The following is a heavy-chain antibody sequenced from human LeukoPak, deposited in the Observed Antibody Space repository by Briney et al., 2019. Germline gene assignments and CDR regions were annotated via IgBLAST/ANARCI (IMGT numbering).Heavy chain of an antibody. CDR1: GGSFSGYY. Sequence: SETLSLTCAVYGGSFSGYYWSWIRQPPGKGLEWIGEINHSGSTNYNPSLKSRVTISVDTSKNQFSLKLSSVTAADTAVYYCARVVVQLWSPFDYWGQGTLVTVSS. D-gene: IGHD5-18*01. V-gene: IGHV4-34*01. CDR3: ARVVVQLWSPFDY. CDR2: INHSGST. J-gene: IGHJ4*02.